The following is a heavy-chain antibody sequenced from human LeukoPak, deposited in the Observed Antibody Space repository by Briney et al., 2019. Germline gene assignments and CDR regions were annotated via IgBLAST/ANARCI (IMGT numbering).Heavy chain of an antibody. Sequence: AAVNVSCKASGYTFTNYGISWVRQAPGQGLEWMAWISANNGETRYAQNLQGRVTMTTETSTSTAYMELRSLRCDDTAVYYCARVPPSAHQMLSSDYWGQGTQVTVSS. D-gene: IGHD2-2*01. CDR1: GYTFTNYG. V-gene: IGHV1-18*04. CDR2: ISANNGET. J-gene: IGHJ4*02. CDR3: ARVPPSAHQMLSSDY.